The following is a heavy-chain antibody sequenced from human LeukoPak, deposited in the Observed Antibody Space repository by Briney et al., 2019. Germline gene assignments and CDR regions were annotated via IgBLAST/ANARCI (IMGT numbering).Heavy chain of an antibody. CDR3: ARDPPTMVRGSEFINWFDP. CDR2: IIPIFGTA. D-gene: IGHD3-10*01. V-gene: IGHV1-69*05. J-gene: IGHJ5*02. CDR1: GGTFSSYA. Sequence: EASVKVSCKASGGTFSSYAISWVRQAPGQGLEWMGRIIPIFGTANYAQKFQGRVTITMDESTSTAYMELSSLRSEDTAVYYCARDPPTMVRGSEFINWFDPWGQGTLVTVSS.